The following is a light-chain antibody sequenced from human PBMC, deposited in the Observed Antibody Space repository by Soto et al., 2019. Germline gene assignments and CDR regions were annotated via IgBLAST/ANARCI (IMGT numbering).Light chain of an antibody. V-gene: IGKV3-11*01. J-gene: IGKJ1*01. CDR2: LTS. CDR3: HQRQSWPRT. Sequence: EIWLTQSPATLSSFPGDSVTLSCWASQAVNTRLDWYQHKHGKAPRLLIYLTSNRAAGIPARLSGSGYGTDLTITISDVQTEDFEVYYCHQRQSWPRTFGQGTKVDIK. CDR1: QAVNTR.